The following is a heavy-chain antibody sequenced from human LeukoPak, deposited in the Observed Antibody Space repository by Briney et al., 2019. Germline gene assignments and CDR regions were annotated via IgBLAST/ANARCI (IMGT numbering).Heavy chain of an antibody. V-gene: IGHV4-39*01. D-gene: IGHD6-6*01. CDR1: GGSISSSSYY. Sequence: SETLSLTCTVSGGSISSSSYYWGWIRQPPGKGLEWIGSIYYSGSIYYNPSLKSRVTISVDTSKNQFSLKLSSVTAADTAVYYCAGLEYSSSPDDPPPAFDIWGQGTMVTVSS. J-gene: IGHJ3*02. CDR3: AGLEYSSSPDDPPPAFDI. CDR2: IYYSGSI.